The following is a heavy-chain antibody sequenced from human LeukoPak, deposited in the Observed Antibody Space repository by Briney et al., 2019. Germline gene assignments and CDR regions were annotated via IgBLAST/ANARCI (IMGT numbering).Heavy chain of an antibody. D-gene: IGHD2/OR15-2a*01. Sequence: ASVKVSCKSSGFTFTDHYIHWLRQGPGQGLEWIGYIGPHSTFTSSPQEFQGRVTMTRDASMNTAYMELTRLTSDDTAVYYCVREGEGPLSKDFDYWGQGTLVTVSS. CDR3: VREGEGPLSKDFDY. V-gene: IGHV1-2*02. CDR1: GFTFTDHY. J-gene: IGHJ4*02. CDR2: IGPHSTFT.